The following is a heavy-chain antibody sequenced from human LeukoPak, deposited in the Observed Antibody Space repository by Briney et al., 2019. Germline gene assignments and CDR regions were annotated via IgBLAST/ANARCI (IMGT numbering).Heavy chain of an antibody. CDR2: ISGSGGST. J-gene: IGHJ4*02. V-gene: IGHV3-23*01. CDR3: AKGSGLWFGELLVDY. D-gene: IGHD3-10*01. CDR1: GFTFSSYA. Sequence: GGSLRLSCAASGFTFSSYAMSWVRQAPGKGLGWVSAISGSGGSTYHADTVKGRFTISRDNSKNTLYLQMNSLRAEDTAVYYCAKGSGLWFGELLVDYWGQGTLVTVSS.